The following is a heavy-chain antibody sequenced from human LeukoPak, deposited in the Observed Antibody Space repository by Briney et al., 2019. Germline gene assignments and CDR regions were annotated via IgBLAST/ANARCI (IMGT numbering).Heavy chain of an antibody. Sequence: PSETLSLTCTVSGGSISSYYWSWIRQPPGKGLEWIGYIYYSGSTNYNPSLKSRVTISVDTSKNQFSLKLSSVTAADTAVYYCARSSDYDILTGYYSPGATLAMDVWGQGTTVTVSS. CDR2: IYYSGST. D-gene: IGHD3-9*01. CDR1: GGSISSYY. V-gene: IGHV4-59*08. J-gene: IGHJ6*02. CDR3: ARSSDYDILTGYYSPGATLAMDV.